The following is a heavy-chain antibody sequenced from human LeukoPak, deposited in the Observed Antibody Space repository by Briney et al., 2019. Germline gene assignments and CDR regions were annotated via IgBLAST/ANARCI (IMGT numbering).Heavy chain of an antibody. Sequence: SETLSLTCTVSGGSISSYYWSWIRQPPGKGLEWIGYIYYSGSTNYNPSLKSRVTISVDTSKNQFSLKLSSVTAADTAVYYCARVANYCSGGSCYSGRYYYYGMDVWGQGTTVTVSS. J-gene: IGHJ6*02. CDR2: IYYSGST. CDR1: GGSISSYY. V-gene: IGHV4-59*08. D-gene: IGHD2-15*01. CDR3: ARVANYCSGGSCYSGRYYYYGMDV.